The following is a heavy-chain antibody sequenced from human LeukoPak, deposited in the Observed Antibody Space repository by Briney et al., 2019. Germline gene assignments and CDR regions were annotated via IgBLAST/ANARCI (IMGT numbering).Heavy chain of an antibody. J-gene: IGHJ3*02. V-gene: IGHV3-48*02. D-gene: IGHD2-2*01. CDR1: GFIFSTYS. Sequence: GGSLRLSCAASGFIFSTYSMNWVRQAPGKGLEWVSYISASSSIIYYADSVKGRFTISRDNAKNSLYMQMTSLRDEDTAVYYCARDSNWAFDIWGQRTMVTVSS. CDR2: ISASSSII. CDR3: ARDSNWAFDI.